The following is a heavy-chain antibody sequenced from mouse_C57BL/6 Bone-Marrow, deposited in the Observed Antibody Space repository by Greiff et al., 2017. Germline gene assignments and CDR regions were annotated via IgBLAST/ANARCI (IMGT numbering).Heavy chain of an antibody. D-gene: IGHD1-1*01. J-gene: IGHJ2*01. CDR3: TFSLRGVDY. V-gene: IGHV14-4*01. Sequence: VQLQQSGAELVRPGASVKLSCTASGFNIKDDYMHWVKQRPEQGLEWIGWIDPENGDTEYASKFQGKATITADTSSNTAYLQLSSLTSEDTAVYDCTFSLRGVDYWGQGTTRKVSS. CDR1: GFNIKDDY. CDR2: IDPENGDT.